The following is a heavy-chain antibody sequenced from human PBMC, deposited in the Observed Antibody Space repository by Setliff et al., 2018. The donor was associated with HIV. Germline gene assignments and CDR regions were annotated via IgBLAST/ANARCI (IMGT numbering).Heavy chain of an antibody. J-gene: IGHJ4*02. Sequence: SVKVSCKASGGTFSSYAINWVRQAPGQGLEWMGGIIPMFGTLNFAQKFQGRVTITTDESTSTAYMELNSLRSEDTAVYYCARDGGYSSPYYFHYWGQGTLVTVSS. CDR2: IIPMFGTL. D-gene: IGHD5-18*01. CDR3: ARDGGYSSPYYFHY. CDR1: GGTFSSYA. V-gene: IGHV1-69*05.